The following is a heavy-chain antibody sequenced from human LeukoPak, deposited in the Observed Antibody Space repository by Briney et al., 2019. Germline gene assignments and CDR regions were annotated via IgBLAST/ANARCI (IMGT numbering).Heavy chain of an antibody. J-gene: IGHJ5*02. CDR3: AKEVFGTFDP. CDR1: GFIFSTQR. Sequence: GGSLRLSCAASGFIFSTQRMHWVRQAPGKGLVWVSYINDDERITGYADSVKGRFTSSRDNAKNTLYLQMNSLRVEDTAVYYCAKEVFGTFDPWGQGTLVTVSS. D-gene: IGHD3-3*01. V-gene: IGHV3-74*01. CDR2: INDDERIT.